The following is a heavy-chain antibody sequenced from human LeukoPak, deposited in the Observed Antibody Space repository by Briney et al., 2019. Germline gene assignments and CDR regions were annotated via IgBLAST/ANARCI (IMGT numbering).Heavy chain of an antibody. D-gene: IGHD5-24*01. CDR2: IYYSGST. J-gene: IGHJ6*03. CDR1: GFTLSTYN. Sequence: GSLRLSCAASGFTLSTYNMKWVRQAPRKGLEWIGSIYYSGSTYYNPSLKSRVTISVDTSKNQFSLKLSSVTAADTAVYYCARVMAGYYYYMDVWGKGTTVTVSS. V-gene: IGHV4-39*07. CDR3: ARVMAGYYYYMDV.